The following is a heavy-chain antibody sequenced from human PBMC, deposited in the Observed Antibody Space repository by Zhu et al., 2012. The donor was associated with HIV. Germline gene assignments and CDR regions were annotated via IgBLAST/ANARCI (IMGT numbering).Heavy chain of an antibody. J-gene: IGHJ4*02. CDR3: VGDSPPFYESTGNPL. D-gene: IGHD3-22*01. Sequence: QVQLQESGPGLVKPSETLSLTCTISGGYFSSHYWSWIRQPPGKALEWIGYIYYTGTTRYSPSLRSRVTILRNTSENQFSLKLTSVTAADTAVYYCVGDSPPFYESTGNPLWGQGALVTVSS. CDR1: GGYFSSHY. V-gene: IGHV4-59*11. CDR2: IYYTGTT.